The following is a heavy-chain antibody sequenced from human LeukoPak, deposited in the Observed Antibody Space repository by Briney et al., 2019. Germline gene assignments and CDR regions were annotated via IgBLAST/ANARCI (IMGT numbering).Heavy chain of an antibody. V-gene: IGHV1-46*01. CDR2: INPSGGST. D-gene: IGHD2-8*02. Sequence: ASVKVSCKASGYTFTSYYMHWVRQAPGQGLEWMGLINPSGGSTSYAQKFQGRVTMTRDTSTSTVYMELSSLRSEDTAVYYCARDQRGTGGNHRFWFDPWGQGTLVTVSS. J-gene: IGHJ5*02. CDR1: GYTFTSYY. CDR3: ARDQRGTGGNHRFWFDP.